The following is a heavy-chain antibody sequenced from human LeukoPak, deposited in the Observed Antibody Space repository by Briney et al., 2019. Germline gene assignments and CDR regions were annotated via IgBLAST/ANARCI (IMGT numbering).Heavy chain of an antibody. CDR3: AKDTSRIRFLEWLPLAFDI. CDR2: ISGSGGST. Sequence: PGGSLRLSCAASEFTFSNYAMNWVRQSPGKGLEWVSGISGSGGSTYYADSVKGRFTISRDNSKNTLYLQMNSLRAEDTAVYYCAKDTSRIRFLEWLPLAFDIWGQGTMVTVSS. D-gene: IGHD3-3*01. V-gene: IGHV3-23*01. J-gene: IGHJ3*02. CDR1: EFTFSNYA.